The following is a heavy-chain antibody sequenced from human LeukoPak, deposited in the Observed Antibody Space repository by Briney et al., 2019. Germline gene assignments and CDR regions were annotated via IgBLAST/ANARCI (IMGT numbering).Heavy chain of an antibody. CDR2: INPSGGSA. CDR3: AKVYVAAAGPTPLGHYYYYYGMDV. J-gene: IGHJ6*02. Sequence: GASVKVSCKASGYTFTSYYMHWVRQAPGQGLEWMGIINPSGGSASYAQKFQGRVTMTRDTSTSTVYMELSSLRAEDTAVYYCAKVYVAAAGPTPLGHYYYYYGMDVWGQGTTVTVSS. V-gene: IGHV1-46*01. CDR1: GYTFTSYY. D-gene: IGHD6-13*01.